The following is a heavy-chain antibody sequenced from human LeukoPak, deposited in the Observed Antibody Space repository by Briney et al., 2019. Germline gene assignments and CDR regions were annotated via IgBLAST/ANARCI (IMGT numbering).Heavy chain of an antibody. CDR3: ARVRGRNAFGI. J-gene: IGHJ3*02. CDR2: IYYSGST. CDR1: GGSISSYY. V-gene: IGHV4-59*01. Sequence: SETLSLTCTVSGGSISSYYWSWIRQPPGKGLEWIGYIYYSGSTNYNPSLKSRVTISVDTSKNQFSLKLSSVTAADTAVYYCARVRGRNAFGIWGQGTMVTVSS.